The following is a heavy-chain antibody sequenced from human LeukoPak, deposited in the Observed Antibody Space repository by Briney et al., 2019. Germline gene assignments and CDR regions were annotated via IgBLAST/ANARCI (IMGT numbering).Heavy chain of an antibody. J-gene: IGHJ4*02. CDR2: INPNSGGT. Sequence: EASVKVPCKASGYTFTGYYMHWVRQAPGQGLEWMGWINPNSGGTNYAQKFQGRVTMTRDTSISTAYMELSRLRSDDTAVYYCARALRYFDWYSYYFDYWGQGTLVTVSS. D-gene: IGHD3-9*01. V-gene: IGHV1-2*02. CDR3: ARALRYFDWYSYYFDY. CDR1: GYTFTGYY.